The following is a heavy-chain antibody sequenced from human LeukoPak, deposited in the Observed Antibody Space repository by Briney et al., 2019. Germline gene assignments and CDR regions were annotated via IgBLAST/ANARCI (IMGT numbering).Heavy chain of an antibody. D-gene: IGHD2-15*01. Sequence: ASVRVSCKASGYTFTSYYMHWVRQAPGQGLEWIGIINPSGGSTSYAQKFQGGVTMTRDTSTSTVYMELSSLRSEDTAVYYCARDWAYCSGGTCYFDYWGQGTLVTVSS. CDR3: ARDWAYCSGGTCYFDY. CDR2: INPSGGST. J-gene: IGHJ4*02. CDR1: GYTFTSYY. V-gene: IGHV1-46*01.